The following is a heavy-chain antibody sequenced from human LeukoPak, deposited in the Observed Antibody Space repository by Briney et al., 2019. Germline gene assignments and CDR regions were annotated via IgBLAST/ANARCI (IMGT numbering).Heavy chain of an antibody. Sequence: SETLSLTCAVYGGSFSGYYWSWIRQPPGKGLEWIGEINHSGSTNYNPSLKSRVTISVDTSKNQFSLKLGSVTAADTAVYYCARPYYYDSSGPFDYWGQGTLVTVSS. J-gene: IGHJ4*02. CDR2: INHSGST. CDR1: GGSFSGYY. D-gene: IGHD3-22*01. CDR3: ARPYYYDSSGPFDY. V-gene: IGHV4-34*01.